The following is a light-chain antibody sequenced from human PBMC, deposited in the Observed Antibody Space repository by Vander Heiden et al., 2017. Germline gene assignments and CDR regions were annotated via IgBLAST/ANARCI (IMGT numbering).Light chain of an antibody. CDR2: DAS. CDR3: QQTYGMSYN. J-gene: IGKJ2*01. CDR1: RSISNF. V-gene: IGKV1-39*01. Sequence: DIQMTQSPSSVSASVGDSVTITCRPSRSISNFLAWFQQKPGKAPKLLIFDASTLQNGVPSRFSGSRSGSDFTLTISNIQPEDFASYFCQQTYGMSYNFGQGTKLEIK.